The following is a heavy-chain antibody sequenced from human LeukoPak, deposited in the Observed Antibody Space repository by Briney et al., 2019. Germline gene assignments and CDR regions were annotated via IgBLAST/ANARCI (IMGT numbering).Heavy chain of an antibody. D-gene: IGHD1-26*01. Sequence: ASVKVSCKASGYTFTSYGISWVRQAPGQGLEWMGWISAYNGNTNYAQKLQGRVTMTTDTSTSTAYMELRSLRSDDTAVYYCARDSGSYYAFDYYYYYMDVWGKGTTVTVSS. CDR3: ARDSGSYYAFDYYYYYMDV. J-gene: IGHJ6*03. CDR2: ISAYNGNT. CDR1: GYTFTSYG. V-gene: IGHV1-18*01.